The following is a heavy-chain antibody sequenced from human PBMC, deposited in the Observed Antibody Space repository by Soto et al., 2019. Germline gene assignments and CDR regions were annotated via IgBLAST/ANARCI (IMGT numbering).Heavy chain of an antibody. CDR1: SGSLRSSRYY. V-gene: IGHV4-39*01. Sequence: PSERRTLTSTVASGSLRSSRYYWGWICQPPGKGLEWIGSIYYSGSTYYNPSLKSRVTISVDTSKNQFSLKLSSVTAADTAVYYCARRGYYAISAFDIWGQGTMVT. J-gene: IGHJ3*02. CDR2: IYYSGST. CDR3: ARRGYYAISAFDI. D-gene: IGHD2-8*01.